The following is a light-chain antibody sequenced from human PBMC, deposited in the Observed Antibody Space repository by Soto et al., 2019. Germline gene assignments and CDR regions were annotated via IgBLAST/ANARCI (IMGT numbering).Light chain of an antibody. CDR1: QVIGTW. CDR2: AAS. J-gene: IGKJ4*01. V-gene: IGKV1-12*01. CDR3: QQAFSFPLT. Sequence: DIQMTQSPSSVSASVGDRVTITCRASQVIGTWLAWFQQRPGKAPKLLISAASSLRSGLPTRFSGSGSGTDFSLTISSLQPEDFATYYCQQAFSFPLTFGGGTKVDIK.